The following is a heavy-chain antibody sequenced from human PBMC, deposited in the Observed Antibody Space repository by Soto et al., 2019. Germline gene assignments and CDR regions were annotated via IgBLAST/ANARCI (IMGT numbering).Heavy chain of an antibody. CDR3: ARDRSGY. CDR2: ISYDGSNK. J-gene: IGHJ4*02. Sequence: GGSLRLSCAASGFTFSSYAMHWVRQAPGKGLEWVAVISYDGSNKCYADSVKGRFTISRDNSKNTLYLQMNSLRAEDTAVYYCARDRSGYWGQGTLVTVSS. CDR1: GFTFSSYA. V-gene: IGHV3-30-3*01.